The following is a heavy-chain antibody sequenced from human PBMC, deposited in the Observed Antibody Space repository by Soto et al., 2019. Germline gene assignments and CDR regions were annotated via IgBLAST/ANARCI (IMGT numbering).Heavy chain of an antibody. Sequence: GGSLRLSCAASGFTFSSHWMGWVRQAPGKGLEWVANIKPDGSEKWYVDSVKGRFTISRDNAKNSLYLQMNSLRAEDTAVYYCARGNYYDSSGPFSDAFDIWGQGTMVTVSS. V-gene: IGHV3-7*04. CDR3: ARGNYYDSSGPFSDAFDI. D-gene: IGHD3-22*01. J-gene: IGHJ3*02. CDR1: GFTFSSHW. CDR2: IKPDGSEK.